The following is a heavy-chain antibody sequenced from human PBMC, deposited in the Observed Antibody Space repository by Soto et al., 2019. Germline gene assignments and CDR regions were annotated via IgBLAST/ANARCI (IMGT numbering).Heavy chain of an antibody. V-gene: IGHV1-69*06. Sequence: GASVKVSCKASGGTFSSYAISWVRQAPGQGLEWMGGIIPIFGTANYAQKFQGRVTITADKSTSTAYMELSSLRSEDTAVYYCASQGAYYDYVWGSYRYRYYYYYGLDVWGQGPTVTVAS. J-gene: IGHJ6*02. CDR2: IIPIFGTA. D-gene: IGHD3-16*02. CDR3: ASQGAYYDYVWGSYRYRYYYYYGLDV. CDR1: GGTFSSYA.